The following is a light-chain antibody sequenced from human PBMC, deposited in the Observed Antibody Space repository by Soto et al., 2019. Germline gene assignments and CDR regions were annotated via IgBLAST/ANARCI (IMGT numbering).Light chain of an antibody. CDR1: QSLNIW. CDR3: QQYKAYSYT. V-gene: IGKV1-5*03. CDR2: KAS. J-gene: IGKJ2*01. Sequence: DIEMTQSPSTLSASVGARVTITCRATQSLNIWLAWYQQKPGKAPKLLISKASSLESGVPSRFSGSGSGTEVSLTISSLQPDDSATYYCQQYKAYSYTFGKGTKLEMK.